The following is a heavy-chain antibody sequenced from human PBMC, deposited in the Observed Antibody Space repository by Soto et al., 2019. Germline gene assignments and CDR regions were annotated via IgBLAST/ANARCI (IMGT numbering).Heavy chain of an antibody. CDR2: ISSSSSYI. Sequence: EVQLVESGGGLVKPGGSLRLSCAASGFTFSSYSMNWVRQAPGKGLEWVSSISSSSSYIYYADSVKGRFTISRDNAKNSLYLQMNSLRAEDTDVYYCARGLYYYDSSGYYSPWGQGTLVTVSS. V-gene: IGHV3-21*01. CDR3: ARGLYYYDSSGYYSP. D-gene: IGHD3-22*01. CDR1: GFTFSSYS. J-gene: IGHJ5*02.